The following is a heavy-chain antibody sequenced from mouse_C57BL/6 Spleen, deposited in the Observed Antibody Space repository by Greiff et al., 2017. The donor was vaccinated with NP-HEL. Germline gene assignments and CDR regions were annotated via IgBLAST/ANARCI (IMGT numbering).Heavy chain of an antibody. CDR2: IHPNSGST. D-gene: IGHD2-10*01. J-gene: IGHJ2*01. Sequence: VQLQQSGAELVKPGASVKLSCKASGYTFTSYWMHWVKQRPGQGLEWIGMIHPNSGSTNYNEKFKSKATLTVDKSSSTAYMQLSSLTSEDSAVYYCARSYYGNYGGYWGQGTTLTVSS. V-gene: IGHV1-64*01. CDR1: GYTFTSYW. CDR3: ARSYYGNYGGY.